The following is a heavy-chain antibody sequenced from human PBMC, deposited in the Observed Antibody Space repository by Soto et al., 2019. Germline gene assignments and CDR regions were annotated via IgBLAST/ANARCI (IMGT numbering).Heavy chain of an antibody. CDR1: GFTFSNYA. V-gene: IGHV3-23*01. CDR3: AKEISVYYYYYMGV. CDR2: ISGSGSST. Sequence: EVQLLESGGGLVQPGGSLRLSCAASGFTFSNYAMSWVRQAPGSALECVSAISGSGSSTYYAHSVKGRFTISRDNSKNTLYLRMNNLRAEDTAVYYCAKEISVYYYYYMGVWGKGTAVTVSS. D-gene: IGHD6-25*01. J-gene: IGHJ6*03.